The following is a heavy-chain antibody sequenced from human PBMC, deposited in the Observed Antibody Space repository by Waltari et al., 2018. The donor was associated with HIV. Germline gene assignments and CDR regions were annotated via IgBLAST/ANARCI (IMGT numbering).Heavy chain of an antibody. CDR3: ARVKYFYVSREYFFDY. J-gene: IGHJ4*02. V-gene: IGHV2-70*01. CDR2: IDWADDK. D-gene: IGHD3-10*02. Sequence: QLTSRGSVPTLVNPPQTLALTCALVGFSLRTTGICVSWIRQPTGKPLEWLALIDWADDKYYSTSLRSRLTISKDTTKTQVVLKVTNLDPLDTATYYCARVKYFYVSREYFFDYWGQGILVTVSS. CDR1: GFSLRTTGIC.